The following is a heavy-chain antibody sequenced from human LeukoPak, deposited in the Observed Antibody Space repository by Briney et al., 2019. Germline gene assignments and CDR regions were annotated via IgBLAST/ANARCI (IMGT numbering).Heavy chain of an antibody. D-gene: IGHD2-15*01. CDR1: GDSVSSNNAA. J-gene: IGHJ4*02. CDR2: TYHRSTWYD. V-gene: IGHV6-1*01. CDR3: TREVAGSGGFDY. Sequence: SQTLSLTCAISGDSVSSNNAAWNWIRQSPSRGLEWLGMTYHRSTWYDDYVVSVRSRLTITPDISKNQVSLQLNSVTPEDTAVNYCTREVAGSGGFDYWGQGITVTVSS.